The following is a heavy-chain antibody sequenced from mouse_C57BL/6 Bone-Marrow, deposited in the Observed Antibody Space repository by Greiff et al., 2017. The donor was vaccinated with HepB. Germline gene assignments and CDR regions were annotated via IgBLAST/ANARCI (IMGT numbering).Heavy chain of an antibody. D-gene: IGHD2-2*01. CDR3: ARDLIYYGFDY. CDR2: ISSGSSTI. Sequence: EVNVVESGGGLVKPGGSLKLSCAASGFTFSDYGMHWVRQAPEKGLEWVAYISSGSSTIYYADTVKGRFTISRDNAKNTLFLQMTSLRSEDTAMYYCARDLIYYGFDYWGQGTTLTVSS. V-gene: IGHV5-17*01. J-gene: IGHJ2*01. CDR1: GFTFSDYG.